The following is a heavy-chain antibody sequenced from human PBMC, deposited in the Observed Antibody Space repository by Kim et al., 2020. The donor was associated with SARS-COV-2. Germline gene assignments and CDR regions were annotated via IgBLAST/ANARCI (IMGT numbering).Heavy chain of an antibody. CDR1: GGSISSSSYY. V-gene: IGHV4-39*01. Sequence: SETLSLTCTVSGGSISSSSYYWGWIRQPPGKGLEWIGSIYYSGSTYYNPSLKSRVTISVDTSKNQFSLKLSSVTAADTAVYYCARTGSSWPDYWGQGTLVTVSS. CDR2: IYYSGST. D-gene: IGHD6-13*01. J-gene: IGHJ4*02. CDR3: ARTGSSWPDY.